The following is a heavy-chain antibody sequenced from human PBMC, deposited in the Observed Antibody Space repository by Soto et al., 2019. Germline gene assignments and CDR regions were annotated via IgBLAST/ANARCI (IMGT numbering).Heavy chain of an antibody. CDR1: GFTFSSYS. CDR2: ISSSSSTI. D-gene: IGHD5-18*01. J-gene: IGHJ2*01. Sequence: EVQLVESGGGLVQPGGSLRLSCAASGFTFSSYSMNWVRQAPGKGLEWVSYISSSSSTIYYADSVKGRFTISRDNAKNSLYLQMNSLRDDDTAVYYCATRLDTAMVTDSTYCYFDLWGRSTLVTVSS. V-gene: IGHV3-48*02. CDR3: ATRLDTAMVTDSTYCYFDL.